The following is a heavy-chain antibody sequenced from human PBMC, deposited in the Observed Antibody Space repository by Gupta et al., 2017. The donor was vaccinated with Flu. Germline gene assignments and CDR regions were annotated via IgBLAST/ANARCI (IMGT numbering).Heavy chain of an antibody. CDR2: VKAESEGGTT. CDR3: ATDARGGYDSGTYYDAFDL. V-gene: IGHV3-15*05. CDR1: GFNFNKAW. D-gene: IGHD3-10*01. Sequence: EAQLVQSGGGLAKPGGSLRLSCEASGFNFNKAWMTWVRQPPGKGLEWVGRVKAESEGGTTDYAAPVKGKFTISRDDSKATLYLEMQSLKVDDTALYCCATDARGGYDSGTYYDAFDLWGQGTMVTVSS. J-gene: IGHJ3*01.